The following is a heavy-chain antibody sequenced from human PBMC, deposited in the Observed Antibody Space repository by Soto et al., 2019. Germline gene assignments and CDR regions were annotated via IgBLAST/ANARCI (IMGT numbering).Heavy chain of an antibody. V-gene: IGHV1-2*02. D-gene: IGHD6-13*01. CDR2: INTNSGDT. CDR1: GDTFTGYY. Sequence: ASVKVSCKASGDTFTGYYVHWVRQAAGQGLEWMGGINTNSGDTQYAQEFQGRVTMTSDTSTTTIYMELSSLRSDDTAVYYCARDRQHLILYNWFDPWGQGTLVTVSS. CDR3: ARDRQHLILYNWFDP. J-gene: IGHJ5*02.